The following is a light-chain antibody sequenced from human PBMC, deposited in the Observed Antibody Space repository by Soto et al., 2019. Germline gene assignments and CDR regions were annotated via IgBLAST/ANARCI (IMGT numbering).Light chain of an antibody. CDR2: DAS. CDR3: QQRSNSFT. J-gene: IGKJ3*01. V-gene: IGKV3-11*01. Sequence: EIVLTQSPATLSLSPGERATLSCRASQSVSSKLAWYQQKAGQAPKLLIYDASNRATGIPARFSGSGSGTDFTLTISSLDPEDFAVYYCQQRSNSFTFGPGSKVDIK. CDR1: QSVSSK.